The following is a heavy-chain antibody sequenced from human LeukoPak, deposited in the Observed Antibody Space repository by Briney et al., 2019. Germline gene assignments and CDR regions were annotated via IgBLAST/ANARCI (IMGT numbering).Heavy chain of an antibody. Sequence: SETLSLTCTVSGGSISSSSYYWGWIRQPPGKGLEWIGSIYYSGSTYYNPSLKSRVTISVDTSKNQFSLKLSSVTAADTAVYYCARDHSSGWYDYWGQGTLVTVS. J-gene: IGHJ4*02. D-gene: IGHD6-19*01. CDR2: IYYSGST. CDR1: GGSISSSSYY. V-gene: IGHV4-39*01. CDR3: ARDHSSGWYDY.